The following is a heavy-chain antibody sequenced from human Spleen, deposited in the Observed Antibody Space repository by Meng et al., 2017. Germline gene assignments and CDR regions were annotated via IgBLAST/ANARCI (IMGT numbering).Heavy chain of an antibody. D-gene: IGHD5-24*01. V-gene: IGHV4-34*01. J-gene: IGHJ4*02. Sequence: QWGAELLMPSETMPRTCAVYGGSFIGYYWSWIRQPPGKGLEWIGEINHSGSTNYNPSLKSRVTISVDTSKNQFSLKLSSVTAADTAVYYCAITEVNLGDGYNSRYFDYWGQGTLVTVSS. CDR3: AITEVNLGDGYNSRYFDY. CDR1: GGSFIGYY. CDR2: INHSGST.